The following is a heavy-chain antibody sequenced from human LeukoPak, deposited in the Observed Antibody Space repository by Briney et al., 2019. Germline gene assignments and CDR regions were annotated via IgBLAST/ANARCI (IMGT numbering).Heavy chain of an antibody. Sequence: QASETLSLTCAVYGGSFSGYYWSWIRQPPGKGLEWIGEINHSGSTNYNPSLKSRVTISVDTSKNQFSLKLSSVTAADTAVYYCARGSASSSRYSTAEYFQHWGQGTLVTVSS. CDR1: GGSFSGYY. D-gene: IGHD6-13*01. CDR2: INHSGST. CDR3: ARGSASSSRYSTAEYFQH. J-gene: IGHJ1*01. V-gene: IGHV4-34*01.